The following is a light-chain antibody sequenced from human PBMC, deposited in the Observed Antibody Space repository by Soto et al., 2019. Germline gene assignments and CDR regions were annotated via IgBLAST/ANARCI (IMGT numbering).Light chain of an antibody. Sequence: EIVMTQSPATLSVSPGERATLSCRASQSVSSNLAWYQQKPGQAPRLLIYDVSTRATGIPARFSGSGSGTEFTLTISSLHSEDFAVYYCQQYKNWPPITFRQGTRLEIK. V-gene: IGKV3-15*01. J-gene: IGKJ5*01. CDR1: QSVSSN. CDR2: DVS. CDR3: QQYKNWPPIT.